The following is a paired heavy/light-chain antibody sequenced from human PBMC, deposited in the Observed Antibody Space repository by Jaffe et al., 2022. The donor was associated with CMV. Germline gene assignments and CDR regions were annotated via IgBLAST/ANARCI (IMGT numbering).Light chain of an antibody. CDR2: LGS. Sequence: DIVMTQSPLSLPVTPGEPASISCRSSQNLLHSNGYNYLHWYLQKPGKSPQLLIYLGSNRASGVPDRFSGSGSGTDFTLKISRVETEDVAIYYCMQDIETPITFGQGTRLEIK. CDR1: QNLLHSNGYNY. V-gene: IGKV2-28*01. CDR3: MQDIETPIT. J-gene: IGKJ5*01.
Heavy chain of an antibody. Sequence: QITLKESGPSLVKPTQTLTLTCTVSGFSLSTPEVGVAWIRQPPGKALEWLALIYWDDDTRYNPSLKRRLTITKDASRNQAVLTMTNMDPVDTATYFCARRLGHYGKPYFFDYWGQGSLVTVSS. CDR2: IYWDDDT. J-gene: IGHJ4*02. D-gene: IGHD4-17*01. CDR3: ARRLGHYGKPYFFDY. CDR1: GFSLSTPEVG. V-gene: IGHV2-5*02.